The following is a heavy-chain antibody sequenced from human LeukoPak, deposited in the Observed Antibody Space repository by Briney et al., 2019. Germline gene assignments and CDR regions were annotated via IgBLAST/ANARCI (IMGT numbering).Heavy chain of an antibody. V-gene: IGHV1-69*13. J-gene: IGHJ3*02. D-gene: IGHD2-2*02. CDR3: ARDRAYCSSTSCYRDAFDI. Sequence: ASVKVSCKASGGTFSSYAISWVRQAPGQGLEWMGGIIPIFGTANYAQKFQGRVTITADESTSTAYMELSSLRSEDTAVYYCARDRAYCSSTSCYRDAFDIWGQGTMVTVSS. CDR1: GGTFSSYA. CDR2: IIPIFGTA.